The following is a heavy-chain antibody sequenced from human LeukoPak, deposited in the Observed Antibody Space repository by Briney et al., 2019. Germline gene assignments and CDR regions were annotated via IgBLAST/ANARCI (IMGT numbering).Heavy chain of an antibody. CDR2: INHSGST. V-gene: IGHV4-34*01. J-gene: IGHJ3*02. D-gene: IGHD6-13*01. CDR3: ARGHIAAAGTNAFDS. Sequence: SETLSLTCAVSGGSFSGYYWSWIRQPPGKGLEWIGEINHSGSTNYNPSLKSRVTISVDTSKNQFSLKLSSVTAADTAVYYCARGHIAAAGTNAFDSGGQGTMVTVS. CDR1: GGSFSGYY.